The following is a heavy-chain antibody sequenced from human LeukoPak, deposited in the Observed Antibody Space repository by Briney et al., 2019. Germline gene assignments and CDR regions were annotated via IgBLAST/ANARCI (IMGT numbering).Heavy chain of an antibody. CDR1: GYTFTGYY. CDR2: FDPEDGET. V-gene: IGHV1-24*01. D-gene: IGHD3-3*01. CDR3: ATDSVLRGMEHAFDI. Sequence: GASVKVSCKASGYTFTGYYMHWVRQAPGQGLEWMGGFDPEDGETIYAQKFQGRVTMTEDTSTDTAYMELSSLRSEDTAVYYCATDSVLRGMEHAFDIWGQGTMVTVSS. J-gene: IGHJ3*02.